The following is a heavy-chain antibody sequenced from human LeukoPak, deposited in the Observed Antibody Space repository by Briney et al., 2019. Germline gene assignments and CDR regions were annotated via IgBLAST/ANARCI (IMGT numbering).Heavy chain of an antibody. Sequence: ASVKVSCKASGYTFTRYGISWVRQAPGQGLEWMGWISFYNDNTNYAQKLQGRVTMTTDTSTGTAYMELRSLRSDDTAVYYCARGGNSGWRTPNDDYWGQGTLVTVSS. V-gene: IGHV1-18*01. CDR3: ARGGNSGWRTPNDDY. CDR1: GYTFTRYG. CDR2: ISFYNDNT. D-gene: IGHD6-19*01. J-gene: IGHJ4*02.